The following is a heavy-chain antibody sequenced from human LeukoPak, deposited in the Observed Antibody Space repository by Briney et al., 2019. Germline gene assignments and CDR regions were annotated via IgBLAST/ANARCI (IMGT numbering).Heavy chain of an antibody. D-gene: IGHD3-22*01. J-gene: IGHJ1*01. CDR2: IYWNDDK. CDR1: GFSLSTSGVG. CDR3: ARAPRAYDSSGYYPTDEYFQH. V-gene: IGHV2-5*01. Sequence: SGPTLVKPTQTLTLTCTFSGFSLSTSGVGVGWIRQPPGKALEWLALIYWNDDKRYSPSLKSRLTITKDTSKNQVVLTMINMDPVDTATYYCARAPRAYDSSGYYPTDEYFQHWGQGTLVTVSS.